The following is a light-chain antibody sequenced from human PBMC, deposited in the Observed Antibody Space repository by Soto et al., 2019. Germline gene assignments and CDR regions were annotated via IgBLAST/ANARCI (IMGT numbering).Light chain of an antibody. CDR3: QQRSNWPT. Sequence: EIVLTQSPPTLSLSPGERATLSCSASQSVSSYLAWYQQKPGQAPRLLIYDASNRATGIPARFSGSGSGTDFTLTISSREPEDFAVYYCQQRSNWPTFGQGTKVEIK. V-gene: IGKV3-11*01. J-gene: IGKJ1*01. CDR1: QSVSSY. CDR2: DAS.